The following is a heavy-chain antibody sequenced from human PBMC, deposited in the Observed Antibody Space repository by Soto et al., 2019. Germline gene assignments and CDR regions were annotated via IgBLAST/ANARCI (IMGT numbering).Heavy chain of an antibody. CDR3: ARDLPDYGDYLR. CDR2: IYSNGRT. D-gene: IGHD4-17*01. J-gene: IGHJ4*02. Sequence: EVQVVESGGGLVQPGGSLRLSCAVSGSTASSNHMSWVRQAPGKGLECVSVIYSNGRTYYADSVKARFTISTDSPRNTVYLQMKSLRAEDTAVYYCARDLPDYGDYLRWGQGTLVTVSS. CDR1: GSTASSNH. V-gene: IGHV3-66*01.